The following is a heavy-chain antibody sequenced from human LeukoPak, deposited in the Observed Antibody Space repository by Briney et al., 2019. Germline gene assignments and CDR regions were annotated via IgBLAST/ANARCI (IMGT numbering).Heavy chain of an antibody. J-gene: IGHJ6*03. D-gene: IGHD2-21*01. V-gene: IGHV4-59*01. Sequence: SETLSLTCTVSGGSISSYYWSWIRQPPGKGLEWIGYIYYSGSTNYNPSLKSRVTISVDTSKNQFSLKLSSVTAADTALYYCARAEILGGAGKDPPYYMDVWGKAITVTVSS. CDR1: GGSISSYY. CDR2: IYYSGST. CDR3: ARAEILGGAGKDPPYYMDV.